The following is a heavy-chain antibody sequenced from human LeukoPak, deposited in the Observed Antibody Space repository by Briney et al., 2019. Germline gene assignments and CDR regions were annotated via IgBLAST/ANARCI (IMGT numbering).Heavy chain of an antibody. D-gene: IGHD6-6*01. CDR2: IIPIFGTA. Sequence: SVKVSCKASGGTFSSYGISWARQAPGQGLEWMGGIIPIFGTANYAQKFQGRVTITADESTSTAYMELSSLRSEDTAVYYCARRGGSSSGNYYYYYMDVWGKGTTVTVSS. CDR3: ARRGGSSSGNYYYYYMDV. V-gene: IGHV1-69*01. CDR1: GGTFSSYG. J-gene: IGHJ6*03.